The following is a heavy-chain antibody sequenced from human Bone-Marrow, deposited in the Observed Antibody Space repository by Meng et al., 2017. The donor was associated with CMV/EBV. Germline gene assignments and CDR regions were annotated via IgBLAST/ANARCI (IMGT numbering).Heavy chain of an antibody. V-gene: IGHV3-30*02. J-gene: IGHJ4*02. CDR3: AKGGPQWLVESYFDY. Sequence: SAFTFRSYGMHWVRQTPGKGLNWVAFIRFDGTNDYYADSVKDRFTISRDNSKNTLYLQMNSLRVEDTAVYSCAKGGPQWLVESYFDYWGQGTLVTVSS. CDR2: IRFDGTND. D-gene: IGHD6-19*01. CDR1: AFTFRSYG.